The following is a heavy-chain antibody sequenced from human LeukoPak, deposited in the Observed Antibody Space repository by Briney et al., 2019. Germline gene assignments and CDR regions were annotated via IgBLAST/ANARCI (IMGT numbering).Heavy chain of an antibody. CDR2: INHSGST. Sequence: SETLPLTCAVYGGSFSGYYWSWIRQPPGKGLEWIGEINHSGSTNYNPSLKSRVTISVDTSKNQFSLKLSSVTAADTAVYYCARASEYYDYVWGSYRINWFDPWGQGTLVTVSS. V-gene: IGHV4-34*01. CDR1: GGSFSGYY. J-gene: IGHJ5*02. D-gene: IGHD3-16*02. CDR3: ARASEYYDYVWGSYRINWFDP.